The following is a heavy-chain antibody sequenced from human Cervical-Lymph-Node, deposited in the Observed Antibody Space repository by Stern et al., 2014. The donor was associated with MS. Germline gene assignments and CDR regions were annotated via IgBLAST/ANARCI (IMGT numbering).Heavy chain of an antibody. CDR2: ISGYNDDT. Sequence: QMQLVQSGAEVKKPGASVKVACKASGYTFTKYGISWVRQAPGQGLEWMGWISGYNDDTNYVEKFQGRITMTTDTSTSTAYMELRSLRSDDTAVYYCARDPHIAVAGTGGGFDPWGQGTLVTVSS. V-gene: IGHV1-18*01. CDR1: GYTFTKYG. J-gene: IGHJ5*02. CDR3: ARDPHIAVAGTGGGFDP. D-gene: IGHD6-19*01.